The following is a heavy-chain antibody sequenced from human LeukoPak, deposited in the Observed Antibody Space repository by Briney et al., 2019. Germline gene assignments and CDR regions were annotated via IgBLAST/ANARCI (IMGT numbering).Heavy chain of an antibody. D-gene: IGHD2-2*01. CDR1: GFTFSNYW. Sequence: PGGSLRLSCVASGFTFSNYWMSWVRQAPGKGLEWVANIQQDGSEKYYVDSVKGRFTISRDNAKNSLYLQMNSLRAEDTAVYYCARERIGYRSRTSCYLERYYYYMDVWGKGTTVTVSS. V-gene: IGHV3-7*01. CDR2: IQQDGSEK. J-gene: IGHJ6*03. CDR3: ARERIGYRSRTSCYLERYYYYMDV.